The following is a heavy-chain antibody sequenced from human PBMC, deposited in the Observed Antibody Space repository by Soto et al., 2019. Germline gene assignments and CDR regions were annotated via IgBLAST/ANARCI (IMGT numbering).Heavy chain of an antibody. CDR1: GGSISGGDYY. CDR3: ARDFFDSSDYTTIGFDP. Sequence: SETLSLTCTVSGGSISGGDYYWSWIRQPPGKGLEWIGYIYYSGSTYYNPSLKSRVTIPVDTSKNQFSLKLTSVTAADAALYYCARDFFDSSDYTTIGFDPWGQGTLVTVSS. CDR2: IYYSGST. J-gene: IGHJ5*02. D-gene: IGHD3-22*01. V-gene: IGHV4-30-4*01.